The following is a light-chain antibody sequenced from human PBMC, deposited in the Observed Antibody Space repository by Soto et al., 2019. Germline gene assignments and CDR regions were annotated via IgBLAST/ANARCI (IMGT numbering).Light chain of an antibody. CDR2: EVS. CDR1: SGDVGGYNY. CDR3: SSYAGSNNYV. J-gene: IGLJ1*01. Sequence: QSVLNQPPSASGSPGQSVTISCTGTSGDVGGYNYVSWYQQHPGKAPKLMIFEVSERPSGVPDRFSASKSGNTASLTVSGLQAEDEADYYCSSYAGSNNYVFGTGTKVTV. V-gene: IGLV2-8*01.